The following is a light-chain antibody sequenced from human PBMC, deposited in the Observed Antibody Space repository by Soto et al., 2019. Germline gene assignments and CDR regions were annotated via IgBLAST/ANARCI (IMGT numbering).Light chain of an antibody. V-gene: IGLV7-43*01. J-gene: IGLJ2*01. CDR3: LLYFGGAQV. CDR2: SAS. Sequence: QAVVTQEPSLTVSPGGTVTLTCASSTGAVTNDNYPNWLQQKPGQAPRGLIYSASNRHSWTPARFSGSLLGGKAALTLSGVQPEDEGDYYCLLYFGGAQVFGGGTKLPVL. CDR1: TGAVTNDNY.